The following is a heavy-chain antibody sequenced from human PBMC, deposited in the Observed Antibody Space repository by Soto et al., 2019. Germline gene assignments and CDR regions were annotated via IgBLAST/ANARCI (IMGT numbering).Heavy chain of an antibody. CDR3: ARASYGHPPWGQYDFDY. Sequence: GGSLRLSCVASGFTFNSCAMNWVRQAQGQGLEWVSTISDGDNSTYSSDSVKGRFTISRDNSKTMLYLQMNSLRAEDTAVDYCARASYGHPPWGQYDFDYWGQGILVTVSS. V-gene: IGHV3-23*01. CDR2: ISDGDNST. CDR1: GFTFNSCA. J-gene: IGHJ4*02. D-gene: IGHD4-17*01.